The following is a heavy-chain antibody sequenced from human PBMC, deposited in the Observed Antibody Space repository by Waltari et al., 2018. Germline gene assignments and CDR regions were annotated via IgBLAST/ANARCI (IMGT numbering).Heavy chain of an antibody. Sequence: EVQLVESGGGLVKPGGSLSLSCAASGFTFSSYSMNWVRRAPGKGLEWVSSISSSSIYIYYADSVKGRFTISRDNAKNSLYLQMNSLRAEDTAVYYCARDINSREDYWGQGTLVTVSS. CDR3: ARDINSREDY. CDR2: ISSSSIYI. CDR1: GFTFSSYS. D-gene: IGHD1-20*01. J-gene: IGHJ4*02. V-gene: IGHV3-21*01.